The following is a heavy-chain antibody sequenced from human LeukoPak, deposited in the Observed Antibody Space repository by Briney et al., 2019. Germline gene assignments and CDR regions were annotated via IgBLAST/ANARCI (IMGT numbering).Heavy chain of an antibody. J-gene: IGHJ3*02. V-gene: IGHV3-23*01. D-gene: IGHD3-22*01. CDR3: AKSWNYYDSSGDDALDI. CDR1: GFTFSDYG. CDR2: ISGSGIST. Sequence: GGSLRLSCEAAGFTFSDYGMNWVRQAPGKGLEWVSGISGSGISTYYADSVKGRFTISRDNSKNTLYLQINSLRVEDTAVYYCAKSWNYYDSSGDDALDIWGQGTMVTVSS.